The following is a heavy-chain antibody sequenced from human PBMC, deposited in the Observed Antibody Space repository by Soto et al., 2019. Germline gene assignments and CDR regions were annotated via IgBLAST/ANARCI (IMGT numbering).Heavy chain of an antibody. CDR3: ARSAIVVVTAFYFDY. V-gene: IGHV4-30-4*01. D-gene: IGHD3-22*01. J-gene: IGHJ4*02. CDR1: GGSISRGDYY. Sequence: QVQLQESGPGLVKPSQTLSLTCTVSGGSISRGDYYWSWIRQPPGKGLEWIGYIYYSGSTYYNPSLKSRVTISVDTSKNQFSLKLSSVTAADTAVYYCARSAIVVVTAFYFDYWGQGTLVTVSS. CDR2: IYYSGST.